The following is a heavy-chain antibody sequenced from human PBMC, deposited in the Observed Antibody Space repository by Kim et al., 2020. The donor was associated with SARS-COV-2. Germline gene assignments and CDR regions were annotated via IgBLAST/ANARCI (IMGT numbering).Heavy chain of an antibody. J-gene: IGHJ4*02. CDR2: T. Sequence: TTYNPTLSSRVTISVATSKNQFSLKLSSVTAADTAVYYCARTSTITLFDYWGQGTLVTVSS. V-gene: IGHV4-59*01. CDR3: ARTSTITLFDY. D-gene: IGHD5-12*01.